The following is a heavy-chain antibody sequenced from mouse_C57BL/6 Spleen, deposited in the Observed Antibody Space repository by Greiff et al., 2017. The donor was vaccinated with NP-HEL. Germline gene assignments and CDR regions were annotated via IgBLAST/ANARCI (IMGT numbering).Heavy chain of an antibody. CDR3: ARRDYGFFSY. CDR2: INPNNGGT. J-gene: IGHJ2*01. V-gene: IGHV1-26*01. D-gene: IGHD2-4*01. CDR1: GYTFTDYY. Sequence: EVQLQQSGPELVKPGASVKISCKASGYTFTDYYMNWVKQSHGKSLEWIGDINPNNGGTSYNQKFKGKATLTVDKSSSTAYMELRSLTSEDSAVYYCARRDYGFFSYWGQGTTLTVSS.